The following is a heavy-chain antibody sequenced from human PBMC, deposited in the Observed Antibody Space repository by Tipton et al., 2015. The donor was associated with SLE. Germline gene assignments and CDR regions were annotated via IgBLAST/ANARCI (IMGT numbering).Heavy chain of an antibody. J-gene: IGHJ6*03. V-gene: IGHV4-59*01. Sequence: TLSLTCTVSGGSIFSSYWSWIRQPPGKGLEWIGCIYFSGSTNYNPSLRSRVTMSVDSSNSQFSLKLSSVTAADTAVYYCARDGGAAAENYNYQVEVGCIRTTVTVSS. CDR3: ARDGGAAAENYNYQVEV. CDR2: IYFSGST. D-gene: IGHD6-13*01. CDR1: GGSIFSSY.